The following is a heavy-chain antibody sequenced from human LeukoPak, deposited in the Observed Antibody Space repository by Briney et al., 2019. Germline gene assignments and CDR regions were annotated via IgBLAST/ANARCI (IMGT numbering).Heavy chain of an antibody. CDR3: ARGGLYYYDSSGYYRERRAFDI. CDR2: IISSGSTI. V-gene: IGHV3-48*03. J-gene: IGHJ3*02. CDR1: GFTFSSYE. Sequence: GGSLRLSCAASGFTFSSYEMNWVRQAPGKGLEWGSDIISSGSTIYYADSVKGRFTISRDNAKNSLYLKMNRLRVDDTAVYYCARGGLYYYDSSGYYRERRAFDIWGQGTMVTVCS. D-gene: IGHD3-22*01.